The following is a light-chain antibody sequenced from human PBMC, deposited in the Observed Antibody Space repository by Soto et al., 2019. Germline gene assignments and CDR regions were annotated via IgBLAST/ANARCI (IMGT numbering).Light chain of an antibody. V-gene: IGKV3-15*01. Sequence: EIVMTQSPATLSVSPGERATLSCRASQSVSSDLAWYQQKPGQAPRLLIYGASTRATGIPARFSGSGSGTEFNLTISSLQSEEGAVYYCQQYNNWPWTFGPG. CDR3: QQYNNWPWT. CDR2: GAS. J-gene: IGKJ1*01. CDR1: QSVSSD.